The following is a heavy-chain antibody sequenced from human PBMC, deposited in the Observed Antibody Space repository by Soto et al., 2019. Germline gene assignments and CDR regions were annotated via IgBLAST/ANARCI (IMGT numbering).Heavy chain of an antibody. CDR1: GYTFTSYY. J-gene: IGHJ6*02. V-gene: IGHV1-46*01. CDR3: ARGAEERRGGYYYYGMDV. CDR2: INPSGGST. Sequence: ASVKVSCKASGYTFTSYYMHWVRQAPGQGLEWMGIINPSGGSTSYAQKFQGRVTMTRDTSTSTVYMELSSLRSEDTAVYYCARGAEERRGGYYYYGMDVWGQGTTVTVSS. D-gene: IGHD1-1*01.